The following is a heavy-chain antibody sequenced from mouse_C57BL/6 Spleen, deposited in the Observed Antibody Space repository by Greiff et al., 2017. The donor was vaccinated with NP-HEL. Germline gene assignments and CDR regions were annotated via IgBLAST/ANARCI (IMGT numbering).Heavy chain of an antibody. Sequence: EVQVVESGGGLVQPGGSLSLSCAASGFTFTDYYMSWVRQPPGKALEWLGFIRNKANGYTTEYSASVKGRFTISRDNSQSILYLQMNALRAEDSATYYCARVGIYYSMDYWGQGTSVTVSS. CDR2: IRNKANGYTT. CDR3: ARVGIYYSMDY. CDR1: GFTFTDYY. V-gene: IGHV7-3*01. J-gene: IGHJ4*01.